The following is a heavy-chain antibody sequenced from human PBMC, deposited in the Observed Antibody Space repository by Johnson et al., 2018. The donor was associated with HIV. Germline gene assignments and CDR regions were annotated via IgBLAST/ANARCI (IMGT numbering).Heavy chain of an antibody. V-gene: IGHV3-66*02. CDR3: ARDLEDIVVVPAAIGAFDI. CDR1: GFTVSSNY. J-gene: IGHJ3*02. CDR2: IYSGGST. Sequence: VQLVESGGGLVQPGGSLRLSCAASGFTVSSNYMSWVRQAPGKGLEWVSVIYSGGSTYYADSVKGRFPISRDNSKNTLYLQMNSLRAEDTAVYYCARDLEDIVVVPAAIGAFDIWGQGTMVTVSS. D-gene: IGHD2-2*01.